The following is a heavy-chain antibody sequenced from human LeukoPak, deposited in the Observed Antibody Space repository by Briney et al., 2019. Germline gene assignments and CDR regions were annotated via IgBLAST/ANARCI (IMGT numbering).Heavy chain of an antibody. V-gene: IGHV3-33*01. CDR1: GFTFSSYG. Sequence: PGGSLRLSCAASGFTFSSYGMHWVRQAPGKGLEWVAVIWYDGSNKYYADSVKGRFTISRDNSKNTLYLQMNSLRAEDTAVYYCARGLGSSPFDPWGQGTLVTVSS. CDR2: IWYDGSNK. J-gene: IGHJ5*02. CDR3: ARGLGSSPFDP. D-gene: IGHD6-13*01.